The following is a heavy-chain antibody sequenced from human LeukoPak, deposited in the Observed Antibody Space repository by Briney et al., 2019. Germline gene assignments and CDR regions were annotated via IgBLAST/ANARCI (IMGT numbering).Heavy chain of an antibody. Sequence: ASVKVSCKAAGYIFTNYYLHWVRQAPGQGLEWMGIINPGGGSTSYAQKFQGRVTKTRDTSTSTVYMELSSLRSEDTAVYYCTRADFGGNSDYYYYGMDVWCQGTTVTVSS. CDR1: GYIFTNYY. D-gene: IGHD4-23*01. V-gene: IGHV1-46*01. J-gene: IGHJ6*02. CDR2: INPGGGST. CDR3: TRADFGGNSDYYYYGMDV.